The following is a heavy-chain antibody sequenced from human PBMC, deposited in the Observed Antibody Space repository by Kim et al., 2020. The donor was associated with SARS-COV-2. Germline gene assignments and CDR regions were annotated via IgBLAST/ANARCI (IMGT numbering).Heavy chain of an antibody. Sequence: GGSLRLSCTTSGFTFTGYAMSWVRQAPGKGLEWVSSIDGSDGTTYYADSVKGRFTISRDNSKNTLYLQMSTLRADDTAVYYCMKGGWGSIWDHWGQGTLVTVSS. J-gene: IGHJ4*02. CDR3: MKGGWGSIWDH. D-gene: IGHD2-21*01. V-gene: IGHV3-23*01. CDR2: IDGSDGTT. CDR1: GFTFTGYA.